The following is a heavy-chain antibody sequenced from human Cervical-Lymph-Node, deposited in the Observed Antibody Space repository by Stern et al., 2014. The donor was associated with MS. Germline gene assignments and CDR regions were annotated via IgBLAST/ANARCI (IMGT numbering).Heavy chain of an antibody. J-gene: IGHJ4*02. CDR2: IISKAYGGTT. D-gene: IGHD3-3*01. V-gene: IGHV3-49*03. CDR3: TRYGVVMTFDY. Sequence: VQLVQSGGGLVQPGRSLRLSCTASGFTFGDYAMSWFRQAPGKGLEWVGFIISKAYGGTTEYAASVKGRFTISRDDSKSIAYLQMNSLKTEDTAVYYCTRYGVVMTFDYWGQGTLVTVSS. CDR1: GFTFGDYA.